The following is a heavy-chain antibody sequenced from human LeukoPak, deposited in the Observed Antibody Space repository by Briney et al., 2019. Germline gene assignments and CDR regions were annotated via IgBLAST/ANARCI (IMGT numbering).Heavy chain of an antibody. J-gene: IGHJ6*02. CDR1: GLPVSSNY. CDR3: ARGGYDMDV. Sequence: PGGSLRLSCVGSGLPVSSNYMSWGRQAPGEGLEWVSGIDSGGRTYYPDSVKGRFTISRDNSKNTLYFQMNSLRAEDTALYYCARGGYDMDVWGQGSTVTVSS. CDR2: IDSGGRT. V-gene: IGHV3-66*01. D-gene: IGHD2-2*01.